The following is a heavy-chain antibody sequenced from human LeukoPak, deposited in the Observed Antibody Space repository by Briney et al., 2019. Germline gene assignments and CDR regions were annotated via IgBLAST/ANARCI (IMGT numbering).Heavy chain of an antibody. Sequence: GGSLRLSCAASGFTFSSYSMNWVRQAPGKGLEWVSYISSSSSTIYYADSVKGRFTTSRDNAKNSLYLQMNSPRAEDTAVYYCARGLLSDYWGQGTLVTVSS. CDR3: ARGLLSDY. CDR2: ISSSSSTI. CDR1: GFTFSSYS. J-gene: IGHJ4*02. D-gene: IGHD2/OR15-2a*01. V-gene: IGHV3-48*01.